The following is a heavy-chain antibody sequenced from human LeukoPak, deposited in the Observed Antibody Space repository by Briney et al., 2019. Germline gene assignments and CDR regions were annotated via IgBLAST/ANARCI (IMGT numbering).Heavy chain of an antibody. J-gene: IGHJ4*02. CDR3: ARASGDYLVDY. CDR1: GFTFSTYS. CDR2: ISSSSNYV. D-gene: IGHD4-17*01. Sequence: GGSLRLSCAASGFTFSTYSMDWVRQAPGKGLEWVSCISSSSNYVNYADSVKGRFTISRDNAKNSLYLQMNSLRAEDTAVYYCARASGDYLVDYWGQGTLVTVSS. V-gene: IGHV3-21*01.